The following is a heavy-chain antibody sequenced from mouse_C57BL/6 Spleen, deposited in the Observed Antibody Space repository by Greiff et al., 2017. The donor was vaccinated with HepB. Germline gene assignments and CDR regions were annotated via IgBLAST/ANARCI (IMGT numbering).Heavy chain of an antibody. V-gene: IGHV5-4*01. CDR1: GFTFSSYA. Sequence: EVQRVESGGGLVKPGGSLKLSCAASGFTFSSYAMSWVRQTPEKRLEWVATISDGGSYTYYPDNVKGRFTISRDNAKNNLYLQMSHLKSEDTAMYYCARVFITTVVDWYFDVWGTGTTVTVSS. CDR2: ISDGGSYT. D-gene: IGHD1-1*01. CDR3: ARVFITTVVDWYFDV. J-gene: IGHJ1*03.